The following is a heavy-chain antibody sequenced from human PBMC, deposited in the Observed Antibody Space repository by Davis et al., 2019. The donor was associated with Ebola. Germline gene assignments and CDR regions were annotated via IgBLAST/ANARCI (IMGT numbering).Heavy chain of an antibody. Sequence: AASVKVSCKGSGYYLHWVRQAPGQGLEWMGRINPNSGDTNYAPNFQGRVTMTEDTSTDTAYMELSSLRSEDTAVYYCASYRWGGDLDYWGQGTLVTVSS. D-gene: IGHD3-16*01. CDR2: INPNSGDT. CDR3: ASYRWGGDLDY. CDR1: GYY. V-gene: IGHV1-2*06. J-gene: IGHJ4*02.